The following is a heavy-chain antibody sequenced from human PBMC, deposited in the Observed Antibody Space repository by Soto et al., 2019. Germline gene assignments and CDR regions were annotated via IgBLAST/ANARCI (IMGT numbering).Heavy chain of an antibody. V-gene: IGHV1-3*01. CDR2: INAGNGNT. Sequence: ASVKVSCKASGYTFTSYAMHWVRQAPGQRLEWMGWINAGNGNTKYSQKFQGRVTITRDTSASTAYMELSSLRSEDAAVYYCARDLRVVAAAHYYYYGMDVWGQGTTVTVSS. J-gene: IGHJ6*02. CDR1: GYTFTSYA. D-gene: IGHD2-15*01. CDR3: ARDLRVVAAAHYYYYGMDV.